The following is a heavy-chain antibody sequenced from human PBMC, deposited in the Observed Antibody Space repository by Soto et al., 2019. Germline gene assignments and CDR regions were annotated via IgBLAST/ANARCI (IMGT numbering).Heavy chain of an antibody. CDR1: GGSISNFY. D-gene: IGHD1-7*01. CDR2: VYYSGTT. V-gene: IGHV4-59*01. J-gene: IGHJ6*02. Sequence: PSETLSLTCTVSGGSISNFYWMWLRQAPGKGLEWIGFVYYSGTTDYNPSLKSRVTISVDTSKDQFSLNLRSVNAADSAVYYCARGKLELYYYGLDVWGQGTTVTVSS. CDR3: ARGKLELYYYGLDV.